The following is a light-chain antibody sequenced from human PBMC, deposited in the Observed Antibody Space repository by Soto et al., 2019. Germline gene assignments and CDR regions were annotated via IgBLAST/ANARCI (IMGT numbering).Light chain of an antibody. CDR3: SSYTSSSTLAYV. CDR2: DVS. Sequence: QSVLTQPASVSGSPGQSITISCTGTSSEVGGYNYVSWYQQHPGNAPKLMIYDVSNRPSGVSNRFSGSKSANTASLTISGLQAEDDADYYCSSYTSSSTLAYVFGTGTKLTVL. V-gene: IGLV2-14*01. CDR1: SSEVGGYNY. J-gene: IGLJ1*01.